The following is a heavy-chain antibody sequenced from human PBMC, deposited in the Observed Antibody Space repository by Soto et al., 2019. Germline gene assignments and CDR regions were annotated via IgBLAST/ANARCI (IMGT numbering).Heavy chain of an antibody. CDR3: AKDGATPVAARCLDS. CDR2: ISLEGSNK. J-gene: IGHJ4*02. Sequence: PGGSLRLSCEASGFNFSHYAMHWVRQAPGKGLEWLAIISLEGSNKYSAKPVKDRFTISRDNSKSTLYLQMNSLRPEDTAVYYCAKDGATPVAARCLDSWGQGTPVTVSS. CDR1: GFNFSHYA. D-gene: IGHD6-19*01. V-gene: IGHV3-30*18.